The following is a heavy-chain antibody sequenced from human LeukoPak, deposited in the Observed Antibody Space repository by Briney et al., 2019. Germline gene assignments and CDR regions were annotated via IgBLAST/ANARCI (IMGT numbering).Heavy chain of an antibody. CDR2: ISSSSSYI. D-gene: IGHD2-21*02. V-gene: IGHV3-21*01. Sequence: GGSLRLSCAASGFTFSSYSMNWVRQAPGKGLEWVSSISSSSSYIYYADSVKGRFTISRDNAKNSLYPQMNSLRAEDTAVYYCARDLEYCGGDCYPLFDYWGQGTLVTVSS. CDR1: GFTFSSYS. CDR3: ARDLEYCGGDCYPLFDY. J-gene: IGHJ4*02.